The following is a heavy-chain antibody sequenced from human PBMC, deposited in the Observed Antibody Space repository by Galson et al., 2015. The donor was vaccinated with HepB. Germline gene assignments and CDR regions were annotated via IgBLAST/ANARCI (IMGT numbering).Heavy chain of an antibody. V-gene: IGHV3-7*03. CDR2: IKQDGSEK. J-gene: IGHJ4*02. CDR3: ARTVELLWFGELSCHFDY. CDR1: GFTFSSYW. D-gene: IGHD3-10*01. Sequence: SLRLSCAASGFTFSSYWMSWVRQAPGKGLEWVANIKQDGSEKYYVDSVKGRITISRDNAKNSLYLQMNSLRAEDTAVYYCARTVELLWFGELSCHFDYWGQGTLVTVSS.